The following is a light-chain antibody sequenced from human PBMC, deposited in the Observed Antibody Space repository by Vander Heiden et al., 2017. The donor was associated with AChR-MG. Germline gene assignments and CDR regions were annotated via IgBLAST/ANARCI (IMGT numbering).Light chain of an antibody. Sequence: DIQMTQSPSSLSASAGDRVTIACRASQNINRYLSWYQQKPGKAPRLLIYSASSLQSGVPSRFSGSGSGTDFTLTIRSLQPEDSATYYCQQSDITPWTFGQGTKVEFK. J-gene: IGKJ1*01. CDR2: SAS. V-gene: IGKV1-39*01. CDR1: QNINRY. CDR3: QQSDITPWT.